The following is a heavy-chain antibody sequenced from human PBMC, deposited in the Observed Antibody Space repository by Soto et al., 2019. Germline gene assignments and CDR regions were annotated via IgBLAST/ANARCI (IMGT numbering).Heavy chain of an antibody. CDR2: IYYSGST. D-gene: IGHD6-13*01. CDR1: GGSISSGGYY. CDR3: ARLIAAAGSFYFDY. J-gene: IGHJ4*02. V-gene: IGHV4-31*03. Sequence: QVQLQESGPGLVKPSQTLSLTCTVSGGSISSGGYYWSWIRQHPGKGLAWIGYIYYSGSTYYNPSLKSRVTISVDTSKNQFSLKLSSVTAADTAVYYCARLIAAAGSFYFDYWGQGTLVTVSS.